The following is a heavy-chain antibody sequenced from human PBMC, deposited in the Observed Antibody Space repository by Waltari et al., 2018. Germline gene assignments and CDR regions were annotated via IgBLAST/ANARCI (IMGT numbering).Heavy chain of an antibody. Sequence: EVQLVESGGGLVRPGRSLRLSCAASGFTFDDYAMHWVRQAPGKGLEWVSGISWNSGSIGYADSVKGRFTISRDNAKNSLYLQMNSLRAEDMALYYCAKASGSIAVADHFDYWGQGTLVTVSS. J-gene: IGHJ4*02. CDR3: AKASGSIAVADHFDY. V-gene: IGHV3-9*03. D-gene: IGHD6-19*01. CDR1: GFTFDDYA. CDR2: ISWNSGSI.